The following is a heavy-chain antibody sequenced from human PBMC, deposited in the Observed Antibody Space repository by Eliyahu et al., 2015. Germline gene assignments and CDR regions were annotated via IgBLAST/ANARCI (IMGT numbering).Heavy chain of an antibody. CDR1: GYSISSGYY. CDR3: ARGPSGRIAAVTGASWFDP. Sequence: QVQLQESGPGLVKPSETLSLTCTVSGYSISSGYYWGWIRQPPGKGLEWIGSIYHSGSTYYNPSLKSRVTISVDTSKNQFSLKLSSVTAADTAVYYCARGPSGRIAAVTGASWFDPWGQGTLVTVSS. V-gene: IGHV4-38-2*02. J-gene: IGHJ5*02. D-gene: IGHD6-13*01. CDR2: IYHSGST.